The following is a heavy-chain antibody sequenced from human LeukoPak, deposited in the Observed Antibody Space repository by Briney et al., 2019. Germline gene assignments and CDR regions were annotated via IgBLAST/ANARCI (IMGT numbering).Heavy chain of an antibody. CDR3: ARGTGDYGWFDP. CDR2: IYYSGST. CDR1: GGSISSGGYY. J-gene: IGHJ5*02. Sequence: SETLSLTCTVSGGSISSGGYYWSWIRQHPGKGLEWIGYIYYSGSTYYNPSLKSRVIISVDTSKNQFSLKLSSVTAADTAVYYCARGTGDYGWFDPWGQGTLVTVSS. V-gene: IGHV4-31*03. D-gene: IGHD4-17*01.